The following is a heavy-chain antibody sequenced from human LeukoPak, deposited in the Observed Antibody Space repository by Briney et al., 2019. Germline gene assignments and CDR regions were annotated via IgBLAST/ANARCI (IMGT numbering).Heavy chain of an antibody. V-gene: IGHV1-18*01. D-gene: IGHD6-19*01. CDR3: ARTIAVAGAFDP. CDR1: GYTFTSYG. J-gene: IGHJ5*02. CDR2: ISAYNGNT. Sequence: ASVKASCKASGYTFTSYGISWVRQAPGQGLEWMGWISAYNGNTNYAQRLQGRVTMTTDTSTSTVYMELRSLRSDDTAVYYCARTIAVAGAFDPWGQGTLVTVSS.